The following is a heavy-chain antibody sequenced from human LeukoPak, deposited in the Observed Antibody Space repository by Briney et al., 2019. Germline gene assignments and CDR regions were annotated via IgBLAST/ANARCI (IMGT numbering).Heavy chain of an antibody. Sequence: PSETLSLTCTVSGDSISSSGYYWGWIRQSPAKGLEWIGSIYYGGTSYYNPSLKSRVTISVDTSKNQFSLQLNSVTPEDTAVYYCARALRSNAFDIWGQGTMVTVSS. V-gene: IGHV4-39*07. J-gene: IGHJ3*02. CDR1: GDSISSSGYY. CDR3: ARALRSNAFDI. CDR2: IYYGGTS. D-gene: IGHD2/OR15-2a*01.